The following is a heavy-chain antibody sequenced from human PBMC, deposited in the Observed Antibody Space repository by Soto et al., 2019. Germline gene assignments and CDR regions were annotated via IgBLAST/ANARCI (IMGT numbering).Heavy chain of an antibody. Sequence: QVQLVQSGAEVKKPGSSVKVSCKASGGTFSSYTISWVRQAPGQGLEWMGRIIPILGIANYAQKFQGRVTITADKSTSTAYMELSSLRSEDTAVYYCARAYGSGRLRFDYWGQGTLVTVSS. CDR1: GGTFSSYT. D-gene: IGHD3-10*01. CDR2: IIPILGIA. CDR3: ARAYGSGRLRFDY. J-gene: IGHJ4*02. V-gene: IGHV1-69*02.